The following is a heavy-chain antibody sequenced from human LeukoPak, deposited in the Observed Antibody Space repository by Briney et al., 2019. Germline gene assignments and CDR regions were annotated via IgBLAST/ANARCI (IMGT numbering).Heavy chain of an antibody. J-gene: IGHJ4*02. D-gene: IGHD2-21*02. CDR1: GFTVSSNY. Sequence: GGSLRLSCAASGFTVSSNYMSWVRQAPGKGLEWVSYISSSGSTIYYADSVKGRFTISRDNAKNSLYLQMNSLRAEDTAVYYCARDHDGGNSYFDYWGQGTLVTVSS. V-gene: IGHV3-11*01. CDR3: ARDHDGGNSYFDY. CDR2: ISSSGSTI.